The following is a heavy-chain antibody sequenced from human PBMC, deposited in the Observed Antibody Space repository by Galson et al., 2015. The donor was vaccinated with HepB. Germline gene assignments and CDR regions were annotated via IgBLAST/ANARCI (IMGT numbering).Heavy chain of an antibody. CDR1: GYSFTSYW. CDR3: ARHSLYCSSTSCPKVGLYYYYYGMDV. V-gene: IGHV5-51*01. J-gene: IGHJ6*02. CDR2: IYPGDSDT. D-gene: IGHD2-2*01. Sequence: QSGAEVKKPGESLKISCKGSGYSFTSYWIGRVRQMPGKGLEWMGIIYPGDSDTRYSPSFQGQVTISADKSISSAYLQWSSLKASDTAMYYCARHSLYCSSTSCPKVGLYYYYYGMDVWGQGTTVTVSS.